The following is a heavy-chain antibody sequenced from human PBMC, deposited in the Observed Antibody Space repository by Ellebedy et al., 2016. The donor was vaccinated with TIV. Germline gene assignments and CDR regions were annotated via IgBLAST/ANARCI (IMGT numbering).Heavy chain of an antibody. V-gene: IGHV3-23*01. CDR3: ARGGCTSATCHPDPFDS. CDR2: VSYTGDRT. CDR1: GFTFNGFA. J-gene: IGHJ4*02. Sequence: GESLKISCAASGFTFNGFAMSWVRQAPGRWPEWVSSVSYTGDRTLYADSVKGRFTVSRDNSKKTIYLQMNSLRADDTAMYYCARGGCTSATCHPDPFDSWGQGTLVTVSS. D-gene: IGHD2-8*02.